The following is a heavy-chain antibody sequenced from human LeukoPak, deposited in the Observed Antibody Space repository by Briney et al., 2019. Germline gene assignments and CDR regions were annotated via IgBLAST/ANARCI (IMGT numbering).Heavy chain of an antibody. D-gene: IGHD3-22*01. CDR2: IKQDGSEK. CDR1: GFTSSSYS. J-gene: IGHJ4*02. V-gene: IGHV3-7*01. Sequence: GGSLILSCAASGFTSSSYSMTWVRQAPGKGLEWVANIKQDGSEKYYVDSVKGPFTISRDNAKNSLYLQMNSLRAEDTAVYYCAREVVVIPDYWGQGTLVTVSS. CDR3: AREVVVIPDY.